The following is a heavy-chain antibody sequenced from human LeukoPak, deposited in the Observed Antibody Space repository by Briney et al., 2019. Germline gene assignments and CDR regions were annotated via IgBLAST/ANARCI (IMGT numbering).Heavy chain of an antibody. CDR2: IKQDGSEK. CDR1: GGSISSYY. V-gene: IGHV3-7*01. D-gene: IGHD3-16*01. CDR3: ARPLRGYYYYYYGMDV. Sequence: ETLSLTCTVSGGSISSYYWSWVRQAPGKGLEWVANIKQDGSEKYYVDSAKGRFTISRDNAKNSLYLQMNSLRAEDTAVYYCARPLRGYYYYYYGMDVWGQGTTVTVSS. J-gene: IGHJ6*02.